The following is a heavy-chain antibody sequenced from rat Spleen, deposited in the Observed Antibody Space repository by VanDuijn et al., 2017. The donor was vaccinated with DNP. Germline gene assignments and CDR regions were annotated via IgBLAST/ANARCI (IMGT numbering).Heavy chain of an antibody. CDR3: TTEVYTSRYLDY. CDR2: IDSIGGYT. Sequence: EVQLVESGGGLVQPGRSLRLSCAASGFTFSNYGMAWVRQAPKKGLEWVATIDSIGGYTYYRDSVKGRFTISRENAKTTLYLQMDSLMSEDTATYYCTTEVYTSRYLDYWGQGVMVTVSS. J-gene: IGHJ2*01. CDR1: GFTFSNYG. V-gene: IGHV5S13*01. D-gene: IGHD1-6*01.